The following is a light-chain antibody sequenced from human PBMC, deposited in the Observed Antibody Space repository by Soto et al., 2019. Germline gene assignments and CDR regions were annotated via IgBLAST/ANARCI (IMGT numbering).Light chain of an antibody. J-gene: IGLJ1*01. CDR3: SSYTSSDPLAV. V-gene: IGLV2-14*03. CDR1: SSDIGGYNY. CDR2: GVT. Sequence: QSVLTQPASVSGSPGQSITISCTGTSSDIGGYNYVSWYQHYPGKAPQLMIYGVTNRPSGVSNRFSGSKSGNTASLTISGLRAEDEADYYCSSYTSSDPLAVFGPGTKLTVL.